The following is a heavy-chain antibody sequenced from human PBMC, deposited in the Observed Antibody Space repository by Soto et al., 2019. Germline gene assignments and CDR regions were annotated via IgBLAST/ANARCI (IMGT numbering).Heavy chain of an antibody. CDR1: GFSLTTSGVG. CDR2: IYWDDDK. D-gene: IGHD3-3*01. Sequence: QITLNESGPTVVNPTETLTLTCTFSGFSLTTSGVGVGWVRQSPGKAPEWLAFIYWDDDKRYSTSLKSRLTITKDTTKTQLVLTMANVDPADTATYYCAHRVLRAVFGLVTTTAIYFDFWGQGTPVVVSS. V-gene: IGHV2-5*02. CDR3: AHRVLRAVFGLVTTTAIYFDF. J-gene: IGHJ4*02.